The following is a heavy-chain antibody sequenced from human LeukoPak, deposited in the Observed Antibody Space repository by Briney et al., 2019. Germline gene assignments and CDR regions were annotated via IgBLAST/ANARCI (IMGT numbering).Heavy chain of an antibody. CDR3: STDWGHNLDTSDFGY. CDR1: GFSFNSAW. D-gene: IGHD1-14*01. V-gene: IGHV3-15*01. CDR2: IKSKTSGGTI. Sequence: GGSLRLSCATSGFSFNSAWMSWVRQTPGKGLEWVGRIKSKTSGGTIDYAAPVKDRFTLSRDDSKSTLYLHMNSPKTEDTAVYYCSTDWGHNLDTSDFGYWGQGTLVTVSS. J-gene: IGHJ4*02.